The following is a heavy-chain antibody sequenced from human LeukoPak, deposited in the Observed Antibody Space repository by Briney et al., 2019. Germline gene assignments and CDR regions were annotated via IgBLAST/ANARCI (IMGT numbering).Heavy chain of an antibody. CDR2: IYYSGST. CDR1: GGAISSYY. V-gene: IGHV4-59*01. J-gene: IGHJ3*01. Sequence: SETLSLTCTVSGGAISSYYWSWIRQPPGQGLEWIGYIYYSGSTNYNPSLKSRVTISVDTSKNQFSLKLSSVTASDTAAYYCARSSWIQLWLVWGQGTMVTVSS. D-gene: IGHD5-18*01. CDR3: ARSSWIQLWLV.